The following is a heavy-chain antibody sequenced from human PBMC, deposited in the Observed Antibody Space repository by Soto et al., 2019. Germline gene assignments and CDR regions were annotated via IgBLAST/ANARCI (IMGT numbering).Heavy chain of an antibody. V-gene: IGHV3-23*01. CDR2: ISGSGGST. D-gene: IGHD5-12*01. J-gene: IGHJ4*02. CDR1: GFTFSSYA. Sequence: PGGSLRLSCAASGFTFSSYAMSWVRQAPGKGLEWVSAISGSGGSTYSADSVKGRFTISRDNSKNTLYLQMNSLRAEDTAVYYCAKDPIRDGYNRGYFDYWGQGTLVTVSS. CDR3: AKDPIRDGYNRGYFDY.